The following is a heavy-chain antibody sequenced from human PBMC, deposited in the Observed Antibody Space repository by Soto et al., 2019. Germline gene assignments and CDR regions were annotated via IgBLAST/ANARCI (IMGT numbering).Heavy chain of an antibody. CDR2: IYYSGST. CDR3: ARLIVVVPAAMVDGGFDP. Sequence: KPCETLSLNYTVSGGSISSSSYYWGWIRQPPGKGLEWIGSIYYSGSTYYNPSLKSRVTISVDTSKNQFSLKLSSVTAADTAVYYCARLIVVVPAAMVDGGFDPWGQGTLVTVSS. D-gene: IGHD2-2*01. V-gene: IGHV4-39*01. CDR1: GGSISSSSYY. J-gene: IGHJ5*02.